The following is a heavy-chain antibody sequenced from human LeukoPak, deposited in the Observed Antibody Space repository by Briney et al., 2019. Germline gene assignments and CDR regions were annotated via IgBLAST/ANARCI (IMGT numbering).Heavy chain of an antibody. CDR3: ARYHTVTTIDY. J-gene: IGHJ4*02. D-gene: IGHD4-17*01. CDR1: GYTFIGYY. Sequence: ASVMVSCKASGYTFIGYYMHWVRQAPGHGLEWMGRINPNSGDTNYAQKFQGRVTMTRDTSISTAYMELSRLRSDDTAIYYCARYHTVTTIDYWGQGTLVTVSS. V-gene: IGHV1-2*06. CDR2: INPNSGDT.